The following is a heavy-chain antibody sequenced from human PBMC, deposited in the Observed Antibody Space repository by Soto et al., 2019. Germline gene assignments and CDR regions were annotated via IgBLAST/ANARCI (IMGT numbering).Heavy chain of an antibody. Sequence: EVQLLESGGGLVQPGGSLRLSCAASGFTFSSYAMSWVRQAPGKGLEWVSAISGSGGSTYYADSVKGRFTISRDNSKITLYLQMNSLRAEDTAVYYCATSFCGGSCYSSSWFDPWGQGTLVTVSS. J-gene: IGHJ5*02. CDR1: GFTFSSYA. V-gene: IGHV3-23*01. CDR3: ATSFCGGSCYSSSWFDP. D-gene: IGHD2-15*01. CDR2: ISGSGGST.